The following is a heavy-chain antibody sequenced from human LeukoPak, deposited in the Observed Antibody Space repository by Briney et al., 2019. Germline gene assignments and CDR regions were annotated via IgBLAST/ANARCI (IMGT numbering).Heavy chain of an antibody. V-gene: IGHV1-69*13. D-gene: IGHD2-2*01. J-gene: IGHJ5*02. CDR3: ARWTQDCSSTSCYGGEYNWFDP. CDR1: GGTFSSYA. Sequence: SVKVSCKASGGTFSSYAISWVRQAPGQGLEWMGRIIPIFGTANYAQKFQGRVTITADESTSTAYMELSSLRSEDTAVYYCARWTQDCSSTSCYGGEYNWFDPWGQGTLVTVSS. CDR2: IIPIFGTA.